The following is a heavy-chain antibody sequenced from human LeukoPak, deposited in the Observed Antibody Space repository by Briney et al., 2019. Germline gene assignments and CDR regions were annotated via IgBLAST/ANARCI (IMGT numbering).Heavy chain of an antibody. D-gene: IGHD3-10*01. CDR3: AKIGSYFDY. CDR2: INQDGSEK. CDR1: GFTFSGFW. Sequence: PGGSLRLSCAASGFTFSGFWMSWVRQAPGKGLEWVANINQDGSEKYYVDSVKGRFTIPRDNSKNTLYPQMNSLRAEDTAVYYCAKIGSYFDYWGQGILVTVSS. V-gene: IGHV3-7*03. J-gene: IGHJ4*02.